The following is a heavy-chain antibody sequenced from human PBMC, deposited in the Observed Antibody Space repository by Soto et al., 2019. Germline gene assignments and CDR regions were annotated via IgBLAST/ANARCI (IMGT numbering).Heavy chain of an antibody. CDR2: IYHGVST. J-gene: IGHJ5*02. Sequence: SETLSLTCAVSGASVDSGGYSWSWIRQPPGKGLEWIGYIYHGVSTDYNPSLKSRVTISVDSSKNLFSLSLSSVTAADTAVYYCARETYGDYVGYFDPWGQGIQVTVSS. D-gene: IGHD4-17*01. CDR1: GASVDSGGYS. CDR3: ARETYGDYVGYFDP. V-gene: IGHV4-30-2*01.